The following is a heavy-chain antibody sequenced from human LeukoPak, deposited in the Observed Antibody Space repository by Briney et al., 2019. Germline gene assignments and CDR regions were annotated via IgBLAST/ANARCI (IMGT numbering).Heavy chain of an antibody. CDR2: IRYDGSNK. V-gene: IGHV3-30*02. J-gene: IGHJ6*03. D-gene: IGHD6-13*01. CDR1: GFTFSSYG. Sequence: GGSLRLSCAASGFTFSSYGMHWVRQAPGKGLEWVAFIRYDGSNKYYADSVKGRFTISRDNSKNTLYLQMNSLRAEDTAVYYCARDRYSSSWASFRSYYYYMDVWGKGTTVTVSS. CDR3: ARDRYSSSWASFRSYYYYMDV.